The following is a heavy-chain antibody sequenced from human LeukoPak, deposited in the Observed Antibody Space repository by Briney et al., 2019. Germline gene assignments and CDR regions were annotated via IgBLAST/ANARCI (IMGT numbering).Heavy chain of an antibody. Sequence: GGSLRLSCAASGFTFSSYSMNWVRQAPGKGLEWVSSISSSSYIYYADSVKGRFTISRDNAKNSLYLQMNGLRAEDTAVYYCARALIDGNTPVDYGGQGTRAPV. CDR1: GFTFSSYS. D-gene: IGHD4-23*01. CDR3: ARALIDGNTPVDY. V-gene: IGHV3-21*01. J-gene: IGHJ4*02. CDR2: ISSSSYI.